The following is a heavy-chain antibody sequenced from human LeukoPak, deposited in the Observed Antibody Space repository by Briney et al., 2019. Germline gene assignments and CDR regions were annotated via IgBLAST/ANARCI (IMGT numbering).Heavy chain of an antibody. CDR1: GFTFSDYY. V-gene: IGHV3-11*06. CDR2: ISSSSSYT. Sequence: GGSLRLSCAASGFTFSDYYMSWIRQAPGKGLEWISYISSSSSYTNSADSVKGRFTISRDNAKNSLFLQMNSLRAEDTAVYYCARTAAGRGWDDWFDPWGQGTLVTVSS. CDR3: ARTAAGRGWDDWFDP. J-gene: IGHJ5*02. D-gene: IGHD1-26*01.